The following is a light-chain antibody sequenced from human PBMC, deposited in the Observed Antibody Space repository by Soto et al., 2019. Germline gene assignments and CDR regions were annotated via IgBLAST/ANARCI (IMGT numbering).Light chain of an antibody. CDR3: QQYNSYWT. J-gene: IGKJ1*01. V-gene: IGKV1-5*01. CDR2: DAS. CDR1: QSISSW. Sequence: DIQMTQSPSTLSASVGDRVTITCRASQSISSWLAWYQQKPGKAPKLLIYDASSLESGVPSRFSGSGSGTEFTLIISSLPPDDFATYYCQQYNSYWTFGQGTKVDIK.